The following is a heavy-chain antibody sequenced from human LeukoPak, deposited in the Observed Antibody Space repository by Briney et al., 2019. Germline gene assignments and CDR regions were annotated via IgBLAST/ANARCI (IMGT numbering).Heavy chain of an antibody. Sequence: GGSLRLSCAASGFTFSNYAMSWVRQAPGKGLEWVSAISGSGGSTYYADSVKGRFTISRDSSKNTLFLQMNSLRAEDTAVYYCAKGRTGYSYGLFDYWGQGTLVTVSS. CDR3: AKGRTGYSYGLFDY. CDR1: GFTFSNYA. V-gene: IGHV3-23*01. CDR2: ISGSGGST. J-gene: IGHJ4*02. D-gene: IGHD5-18*01.